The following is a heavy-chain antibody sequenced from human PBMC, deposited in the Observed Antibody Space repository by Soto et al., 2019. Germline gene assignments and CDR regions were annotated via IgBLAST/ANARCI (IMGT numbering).Heavy chain of an antibody. CDR1: GSTFSDYS. V-gene: IGHV3-21*01. J-gene: IGHJ5*02. Sequence: EVQLVDSGGGLVKPGGSLRLSCAASGSTFSDYSMNWVRQAPGKGLEWVSSVSAGSTYIYYADSVKGRFTISRDNAKNSLYLQMNSLRAEDTAVYYCVREGATGWFDPWGQGTLVTVSS. D-gene: IGHD3-10*01. CDR3: VREGATGWFDP. CDR2: VSAGSTYI.